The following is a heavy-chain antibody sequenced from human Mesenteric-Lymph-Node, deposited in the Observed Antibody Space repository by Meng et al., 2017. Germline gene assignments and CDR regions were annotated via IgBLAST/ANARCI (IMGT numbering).Heavy chain of an antibody. D-gene: IGHD6-19*01. J-gene: IGHJ4*02. CDR2: INHSGST. V-gene: IGHV4-34*01. Sequence: GPLQPGARGLVTLSDPLSLICAVYGGSFSGYYWSWIRQPPGKGLEWIGEINHSGSTNYNPSLKSRVTISVDTSKNQFSLKLSSVTAADTAVYYCARASSGWYKRPYYFDYWGQGTLVTVSS. CDR3: ARASSGWYKRPYYFDY. CDR1: GGSFSGYY.